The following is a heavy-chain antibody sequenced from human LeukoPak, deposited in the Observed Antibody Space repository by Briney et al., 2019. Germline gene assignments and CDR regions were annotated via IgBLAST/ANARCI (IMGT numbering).Heavy chain of an antibody. CDR3: AKGGYKTPGY. CDR1: GFTFSSYG. Sequence: GGSLRLSCAASGFTFSSYGMNWVRQAPGKGLEWVSAISGSGVSTYYADSVKGRFTISRDNSKNTLYLQMNSLRAEDTAIYYCAKGGYKTPGYWGQGTLVTVSS. CDR2: ISGSGVST. J-gene: IGHJ4*02. D-gene: IGHD5-24*01. V-gene: IGHV3-23*01.